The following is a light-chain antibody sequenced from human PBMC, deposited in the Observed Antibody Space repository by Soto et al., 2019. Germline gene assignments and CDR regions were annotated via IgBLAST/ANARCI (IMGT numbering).Light chain of an antibody. V-gene: IGLV2-14*01. Sequence: QSALTQPASVSGSPGQSITISCTGTSSDVGGYNYVSWHQQHPGKAPKVIITEVSNRPSGVSNRFSGSKSGNMASLTISGLQAEDEADYYCSSYVNYNTFVVFGGGTKVTVL. CDR1: SSDVGGYNY. CDR3: SSYVNYNTFVV. J-gene: IGLJ2*01. CDR2: EVS.